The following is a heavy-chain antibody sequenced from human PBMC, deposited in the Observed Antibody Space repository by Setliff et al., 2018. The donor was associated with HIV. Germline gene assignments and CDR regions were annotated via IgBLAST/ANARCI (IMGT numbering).Heavy chain of an antibody. CDR2: IHHSGRT. V-gene: IGHV4-34*01. CDR1: GGSFSDYS. Sequence: KPSETLSLTCAVYGGSFSDYSWTWIRRPPGKGLEWIGEIHHSGRTDYNPSLTSRVTISVDTSKNQFSLKLSSVTAADTAVYYCANSLLRGSRYAFDIWGQGTMVTVSS. D-gene: IGHD3-10*01. J-gene: IGHJ3*02. CDR3: ANSLLRGSRYAFDI.